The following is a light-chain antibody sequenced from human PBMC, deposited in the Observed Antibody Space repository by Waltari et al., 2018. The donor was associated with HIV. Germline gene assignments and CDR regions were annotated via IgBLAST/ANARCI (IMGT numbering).Light chain of an antibody. V-gene: IGKV1-33*01. J-gene: IGKJ2*01. Sequence: SSLSASVGDRVTITCQANQDISNSLNWYQQKPGKAPKLLIYGASSLETGVPSRFSGSGSGTDFTFTISSLQPEDIATYYCQQYDNLPRYTFGQGTKLEIK. CDR3: QQYDNLPRYT. CDR1: QDISNS. CDR2: GAS.